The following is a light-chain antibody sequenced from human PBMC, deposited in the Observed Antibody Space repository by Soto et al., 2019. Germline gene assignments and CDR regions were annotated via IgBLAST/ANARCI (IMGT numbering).Light chain of an antibody. CDR1: QSISSY. J-gene: IGKJ1*01. CDR2: AAS. V-gene: IGKV1-5*01. CDR3: QQYNSYS. Sequence: DIHITHSPSSLSASVGDMFTITCRASQSISSYLNWYQQKPGKAPKLLIYAASSLESGVPSRFSGSGSGTEFTLTISSLQPDDFATYYCQQYNSYSFGQGTKVDNK.